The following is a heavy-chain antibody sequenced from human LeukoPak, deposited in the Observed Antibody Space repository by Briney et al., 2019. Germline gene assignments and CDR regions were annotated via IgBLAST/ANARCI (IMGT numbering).Heavy chain of an antibody. V-gene: IGHV4-4*07. D-gene: IGHD4-23*01. CDR1: GGSISTYY. CDR2: IYTSGST. Sequence: SETLSLTCTVSGGSISTYYCSWIRQPAGKGLEWIGRIYTSGSTSYNPSLKSRVTISVDTSKNQFSLKLSSVTAADTAVYYCARVHGGHSVRPFDIWGQGTMVTVSS. J-gene: IGHJ3*02. CDR3: ARVHGGHSVRPFDI.